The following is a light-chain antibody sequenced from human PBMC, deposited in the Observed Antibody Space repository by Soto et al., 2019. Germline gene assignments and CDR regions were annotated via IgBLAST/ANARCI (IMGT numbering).Light chain of an antibody. CDR3: QHYNSYSEA. Sequence: DIQMTQSPSTLSGSVGDRVTITCRASQTISSWLAWCQQKPGKAPKLLIYKASTLKSGVPSRFSGSGSGTEFPLTISSLQPDDFATYYCQHYNSYSEAFGQGTKVELK. J-gene: IGKJ1*01. V-gene: IGKV1-5*03. CDR1: QTISSW. CDR2: KAS.